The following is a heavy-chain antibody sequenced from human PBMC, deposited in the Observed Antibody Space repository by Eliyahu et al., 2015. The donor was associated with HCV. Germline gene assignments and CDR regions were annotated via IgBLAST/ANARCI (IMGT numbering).Heavy chain of an antibody. J-gene: IGHJ4*02. D-gene: IGHD6-19*01. Sequence: EVQLLESGGGLVQPGGSLRLSCAASGFTFSSYAMSWVRQAPGKGLEWVSAISFVVGVADHAASAPGRVTISRDNSKNTLYLQMNSLRAEDTAVYYCAKDPRRVEAVAFDYWGQGTLVTVSS. V-gene: IGHV3-23*01. CDR1: GFTFSSYA. CDR2: ISFVVGVA. CDR3: AKDPRRVEAVAFDY.